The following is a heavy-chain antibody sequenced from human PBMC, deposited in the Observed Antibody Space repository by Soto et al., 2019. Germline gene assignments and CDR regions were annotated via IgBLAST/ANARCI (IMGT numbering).Heavy chain of an antibody. Sequence: SETLSLTCTVSGGSISSGGYYWSWIRQHPGKGLEWIGYIYYSGSTYYNPSLKSRVTISVDTSKNQLSLKLSSVTAADTAVYYCARYTWIQLYDAFDIWGQGTMVTVSS. D-gene: IGHD5-18*01. V-gene: IGHV4-31*03. CDR3: ARYTWIQLYDAFDI. J-gene: IGHJ3*02. CDR2: IYYSGST. CDR1: GGSISSGGYY.